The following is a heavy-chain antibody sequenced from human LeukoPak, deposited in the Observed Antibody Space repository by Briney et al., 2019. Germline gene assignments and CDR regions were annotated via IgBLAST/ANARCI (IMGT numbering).Heavy chain of an antibody. CDR2: ISYDGSNK. CDR1: GFTFSSYA. CDR3: ARGPKLDYSNYHYYYYMDV. V-gene: IGHV3-30*04. Sequence: GGSLRLSCAASGFTFSSYAMHWVRQAPGKGLEWVAVISYDGSNKYYADSVKGRFTISRDNSKNTLHLQMNSLRAEDTAVYYCARGPKLDYSNYHYYYYMDVWGKGTTVTVSS. J-gene: IGHJ6*03. D-gene: IGHD4-11*01.